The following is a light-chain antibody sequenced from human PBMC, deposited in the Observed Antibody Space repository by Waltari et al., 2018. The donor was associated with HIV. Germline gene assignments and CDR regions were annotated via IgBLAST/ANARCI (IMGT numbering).Light chain of an antibody. J-gene: IGLJ2*01. CDR2: LNSDGSY. V-gene: IGLV4-69*01. CDR3: QTWTTGIVL. Sequence: QLVLTQSPPASASLRASVKPTCTLTSGHSNYDIAWHHHQPEKGPRYLMRLNSDGSYLKGDGIPDRFSGSSSGAERYLIISSLQSEDEADYYCQTWTTGIVLFGGGTKLTVL. CDR1: SGHSNYD.